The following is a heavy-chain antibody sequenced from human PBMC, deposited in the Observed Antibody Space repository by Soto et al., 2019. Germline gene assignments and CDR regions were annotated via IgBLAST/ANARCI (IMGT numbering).Heavy chain of an antibody. Sequence: QVQLVESGGGLVKPGGSLRLSCAASGFTFSGYNMSWIRQAPGKGLEWVSYITSSGSNTFDAESVKGRFTISRDNTMNLLYLQMNSLSAEDTAVYYCARWGTISSAHHFDHWGQGTLVTVSS. J-gene: IGHJ4*02. CDR1: GFTFSGYN. CDR2: ITSSGSNT. D-gene: IGHD6-6*01. CDR3: ARWGTISSAHHFDH. V-gene: IGHV3-11*01.